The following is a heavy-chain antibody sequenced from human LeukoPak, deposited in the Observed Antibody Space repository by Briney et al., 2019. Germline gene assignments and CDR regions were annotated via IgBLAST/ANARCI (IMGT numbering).Heavy chain of an antibody. CDR2: IVLGSGKA. V-gene: IGHV1-58*02. D-gene: IGHD2-15*01. CDR3: LVLVGYLTASPDFDI. J-gene: IGHJ3*02. Sequence: SVKVSCKTSAFTFATSAMQWVRQARGQHLEWIGRIVLGSGKANYAQNFQERVTMTRDTSTSTVYMELSSLRSENTAVYYCLVLVGYLTASPDFDIWGQGTMVTVSS. CDR1: AFTFATSA.